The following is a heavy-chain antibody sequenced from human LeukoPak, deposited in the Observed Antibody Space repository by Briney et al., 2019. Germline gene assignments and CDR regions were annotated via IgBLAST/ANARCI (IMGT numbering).Heavy chain of an antibody. CDR1: GFTFSDYY. V-gene: IGHV3-11*04. Sequence: GGSLRLSXAASGFTFSDYYMSWIRQAPGKGLEWVSYISSSGSTIYYADSVKGRFTISRDNSKNTLYLQMHSLRAEDTALYYCAKPVIPSAYQGTYYMDVWGKGTTVTVSS. D-gene: IGHD3-16*01. J-gene: IGHJ6*03. CDR2: ISSSGSTI. CDR3: AKPVIPSAYQGTYYMDV.